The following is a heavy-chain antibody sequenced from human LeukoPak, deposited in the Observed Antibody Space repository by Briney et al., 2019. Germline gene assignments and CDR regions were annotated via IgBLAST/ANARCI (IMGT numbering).Heavy chain of an antibody. Sequence: GGSLRLSCAASGFTFSSYAMSWVRQAPGKGLEWVSVISGGGHNTYYADSVKGRFTISRDNSKNTLYLQVNSLRAEGTAVYYCAKDRSSWYYPFDYWGQGTLVTVSS. J-gene: IGHJ4*02. V-gene: IGHV3-23*01. CDR1: GFTFSSYA. CDR3: AKDRSSWYYPFDY. D-gene: IGHD6-13*01. CDR2: ISGGGHNT.